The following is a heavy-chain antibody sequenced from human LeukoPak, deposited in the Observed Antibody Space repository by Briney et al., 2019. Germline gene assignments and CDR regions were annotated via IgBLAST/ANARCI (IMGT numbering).Heavy chain of an antibody. V-gene: IGHV3-9*01. CDR1: GFTFDDYA. CDR2: ISWNSGRI. CDR3: AKDTRDSSSSAYFDY. D-gene: IGHD6-6*01. Sequence: GGSLRLSCAASGFTFDDYAGPGVRRAPGKGVGGVSGISWNSGRIGYADSVKGRFTISRDNAKNSLYLQMNSLRAEDTALYYCAKDTRDSSSSAYFDYWGQGTLVTVSS. J-gene: IGHJ4*02.